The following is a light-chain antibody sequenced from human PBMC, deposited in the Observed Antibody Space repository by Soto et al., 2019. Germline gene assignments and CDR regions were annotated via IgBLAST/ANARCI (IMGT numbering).Light chain of an antibody. CDR2: AAS. V-gene: IGKV3D-20*02. CDR1: QSVGFSY. Sequence: IVLAQSPSRLSLSPGERATLSCRASQSVGFSYLAWYQQKPGQAPRLLIYAASTRATGISTRFSGSGSGTDFTLTISSLEPEDSAVYYCQQRHMWPITFGQGTRLEIK. CDR3: QQRHMWPIT. J-gene: IGKJ5*01.